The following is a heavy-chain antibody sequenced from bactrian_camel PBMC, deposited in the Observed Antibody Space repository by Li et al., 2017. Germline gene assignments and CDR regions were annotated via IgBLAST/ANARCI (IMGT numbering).Heavy chain of an antibody. CDR2: INSGGGST. D-gene: IGHD6*01. Sequence: ESGGGLVQPGGSLRLSCAASGFTFSTYYMSWVRQAPGKGLEWVSAINSGGGSTYYADSVKGRFTISRDNAKNTVYLQMNSLKPEYTAVYYCVRPGENGGTFGYWGQGTQVTVS. J-gene: IGHJ6*01. CDR1: GFTFSTYY. V-gene: IGHV3S40*01. CDR3: VRPGENGGTFGY.